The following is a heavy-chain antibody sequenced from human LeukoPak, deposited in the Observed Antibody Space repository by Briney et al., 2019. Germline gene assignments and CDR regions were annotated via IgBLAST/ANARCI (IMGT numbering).Heavy chain of an antibody. J-gene: IGHJ4*02. CDR2: INHSGST. V-gene: IGHV4-34*01. D-gene: IGHD3-3*01. CDR1: GGSFSGYY. CDR3: ARILGDFWSGYYLAFVY. Sequence: SETLSLTCAVYGGSFSGYYWSWIRQPPGKGLEWIGEINHSGSTNYNPSLKSRVTISVDTSKNQFSLKLSSVTAADTAVYYCARILGDFWSGYYLAFVYWGQGTLVTVSS.